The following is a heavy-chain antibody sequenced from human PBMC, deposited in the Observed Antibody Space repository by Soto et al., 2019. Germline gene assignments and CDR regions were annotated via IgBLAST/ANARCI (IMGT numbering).Heavy chain of an antibody. D-gene: IGHD2-15*01. J-gene: IGHJ5*02. CDR1: GGTFSSYA. CDR3: AREPRSGEYCSGGSCYLNWFDP. Sequence: SVKVSCKASGGTFSSYAISWVRQAPGQGLEWMGGIIPIFGTANYAQKFQGRVTITADKSTSTAYMELSSLRSEDTAVYYCAREPRSGEYCSGGSCYLNWFDPWGQGTLVTVYS. CDR2: IIPIFGTA. V-gene: IGHV1-69*06.